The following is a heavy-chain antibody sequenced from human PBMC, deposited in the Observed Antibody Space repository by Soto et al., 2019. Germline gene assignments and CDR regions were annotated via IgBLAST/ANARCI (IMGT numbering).Heavy chain of an antibody. Sequence: GASVKVSCKASAGTFSSYAISWVRQAPGQGLEWMGGIIPIFGTANYAQKFQGRVTITADESTSTVYMELSSLRSEDTAVYYCARDSFGGYCSGGSCYGLGYYYGMDVWGQGTTVTVSS. CDR3: ARDSFGGYCSGGSCYGLGYYYGMDV. V-gene: IGHV1-69*13. D-gene: IGHD2-15*01. CDR2: IIPIFGTA. J-gene: IGHJ6*02. CDR1: AGTFSSYA.